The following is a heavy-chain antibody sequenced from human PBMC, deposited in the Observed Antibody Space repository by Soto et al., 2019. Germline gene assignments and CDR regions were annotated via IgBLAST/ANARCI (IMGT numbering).Heavy chain of an antibody. CDR3: ARGGAPIFGVVTLSYYYMDV. Sequence: ASVKVSCKASGYTFTGYYMHWVRQAPGQGLEWMGWINPNSGGTNYAQKFQGWVTMTRDTSISTAYMELSRLRSDDTAVYYCARGGAPIFGVVTLSYYYMDVWGKGTTVTVSS. CDR2: INPNSGGT. V-gene: IGHV1-2*04. CDR1: GYTFTGYY. D-gene: IGHD3-3*01. J-gene: IGHJ6*03.